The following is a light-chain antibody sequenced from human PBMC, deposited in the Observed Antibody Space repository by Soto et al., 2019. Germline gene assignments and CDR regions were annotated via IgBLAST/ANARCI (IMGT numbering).Light chain of an antibody. Sequence: IQLTQSPSSLSASVGDRVTITCRASQGISSDLGWYQKKPGRAPKLLTFGASTLQSGVPSRFSGSGSGTDFTLTISSLQPEDFATYFCQQLNAYPPWAFGQGTKVDIK. CDR1: QGISSD. J-gene: IGKJ1*01. CDR2: GAS. CDR3: QQLNAYPPWA. V-gene: IGKV1-9*01.